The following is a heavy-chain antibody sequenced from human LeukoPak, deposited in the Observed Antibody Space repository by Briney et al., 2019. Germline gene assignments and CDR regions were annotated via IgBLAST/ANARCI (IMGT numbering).Heavy chain of an antibody. V-gene: IGHV3-23*01. CDR1: GFTFSTYA. J-gene: IGHJ4*02. D-gene: IGHD4-17*01. Sequence: GASLRLSCSACGFTFSTYAMTWVRQAPGKGLEWVSAISGGGSGTYYVDSVKGRFTISRDNSKNTLYLQMNSLRAEDTAVYYCARSTSVTPTEFDYWGQGTLVTVSS. CDR3: ARSTSVTPTEFDY. CDR2: ISGGGSGT.